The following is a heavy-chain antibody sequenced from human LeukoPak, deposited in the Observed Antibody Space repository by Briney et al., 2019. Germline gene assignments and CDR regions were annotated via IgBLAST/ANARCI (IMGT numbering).Heavy chain of an antibody. CDR3: ASNDPLTYYDFWSGTPAEYFQH. D-gene: IGHD3-3*01. Sequence: GGSLRLSCAASGFTFSSYWMSWVRQTPGKGLEWVANIKQGGSEKYYVDSVKGRFTISRDNAKNSLYLQMNSLRAEDTAMYYCASNDPLTYYDFWSGTPAEYFQHWGQGTLVTVSS. CDR2: IKQGGSEK. V-gene: IGHV3-7*03. J-gene: IGHJ1*01. CDR1: GFTFSSYW.